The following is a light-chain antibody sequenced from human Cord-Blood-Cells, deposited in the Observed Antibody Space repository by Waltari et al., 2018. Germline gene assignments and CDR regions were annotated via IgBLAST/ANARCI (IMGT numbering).Light chain of an antibody. CDR3: QQYYSTPLT. CDR2: WAS. Sequence: DIVMTKSPDSLAVSLGERDTINCKSSQSVLYSSNNKNYLAWYQQKPGQPPKLLMYWASTRESGVPDRFSGSGSGTDFTLTISSLQAEDVAVYYCQQYYSTPLTFGGGTKVEIK. V-gene: IGKV4-1*01. J-gene: IGKJ4*01. CDR1: QSVLYSSNNKNY.